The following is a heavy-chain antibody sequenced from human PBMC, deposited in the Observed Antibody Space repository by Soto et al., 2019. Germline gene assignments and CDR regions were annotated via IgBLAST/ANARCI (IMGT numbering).Heavy chain of an antibody. J-gene: IGHJ6*02. Sequence: GSLRLSCAASGFTFSSYAMHWVRQAPGKGLEWVAVISYDGSNKYYADSVKGRFTISRDNSKNTLYLQMNSLRAEDTAVYYCASQYSSSWYHDYYYGMDVWGQGTTVTVSS. CDR3: ASQYSSSWYHDYYYGMDV. D-gene: IGHD6-13*01. CDR1: GFTFSSYA. V-gene: IGHV3-30-3*01. CDR2: ISYDGSNK.